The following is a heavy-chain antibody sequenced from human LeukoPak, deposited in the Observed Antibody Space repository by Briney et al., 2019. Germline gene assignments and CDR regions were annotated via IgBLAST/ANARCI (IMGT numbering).Heavy chain of an antibody. CDR2: ISSSSSYI. CDR1: GFTFSSYS. V-gene: IGHV3-21*01. D-gene: IGHD2-15*01. J-gene: IGHJ4*02. CDR3: ARGGDCSGGSCYIPSVY. Sequence: GGSLRLSCAASGFTFSSYSMNWVRQAPGKGLEWVSSISSSSSYIYYADSVKGRFTISRDNAKNSLYLQMNSLRAEDTAVYYCARGGDCSGGSCYIPSVYWGQGTLVTVSS.